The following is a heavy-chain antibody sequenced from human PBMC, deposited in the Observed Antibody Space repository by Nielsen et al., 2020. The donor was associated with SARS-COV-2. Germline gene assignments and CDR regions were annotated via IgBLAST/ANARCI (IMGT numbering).Heavy chain of an antibody. J-gene: IGHJ4*02. V-gene: IGHV3-33*06. Sequence: GGSLRLSCAASGFTFSSYGMHWVRQAPGKGLEWVAVIWYDGSNKYYADSVKGRFTISRDNSKNTLYLQMNSLRAEDTAVYFCAKIIVGATVDYWGQGTLVTVSS. D-gene: IGHD1-26*01. CDR3: AKIIVGATVDY. CDR1: GFTFSSYG. CDR2: IWYDGSNK.